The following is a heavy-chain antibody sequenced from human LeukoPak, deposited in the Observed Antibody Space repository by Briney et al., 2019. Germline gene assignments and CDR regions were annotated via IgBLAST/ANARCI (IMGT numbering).Heavy chain of an antibody. Sequence: PSETLSLTCAVYGGSFSGYYWSWIRQPPGKGLEWIGEINHSGSTNYNPSLKSRVTISVDTSKNQFSLKLSSVTAADTAVYYCARTGYSYGPGPYYFDYWGQGTLVTVSS. D-gene: IGHD5-18*01. J-gene: IGHJ4*02. CDR1: GGSFSGYY. CDR3: ARTGYSYGPGPYYFDY. CDR2: INHSGST. V-gene: IGHV4-34*01.